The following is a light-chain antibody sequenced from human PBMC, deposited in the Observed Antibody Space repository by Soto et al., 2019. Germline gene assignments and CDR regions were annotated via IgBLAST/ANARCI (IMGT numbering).Light chain of an antibody. Sequence: DFQMTQSPSTLSASVGDRVTITCRPSQSISSWLAWYQQKPGPASKLLISDASSLESGVPSRFSGSGSATEFTLTISGLQPDDFATYYCQQYNSYSKTFGQGTKVDIK. V-gene: IGKV1-5*01. CDR1: QSISSW. CDR2: DAS. J-gene: IGKJ1*01. CDR3: QQYNSYSKT.